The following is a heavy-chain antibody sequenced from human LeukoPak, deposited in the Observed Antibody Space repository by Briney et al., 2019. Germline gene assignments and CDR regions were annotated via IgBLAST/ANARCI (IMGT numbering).Heavy chain of an antibody. CDR1: GFTFSSYS. CDR3: ARRITMVRGGLGYDY. Sequence: GGSLRLSCAASGFTFSSYSMNWVRQAPGKGLEWVSSISSSSSYIYYADSVKGRFTISRDNAKNSLYLQMNSLRAEDTAVYYCARRITMVRGGLGYDYWGQGTLVTVSS. V-gene: IGHV3-21*01. CDR2: ISSSSSYI. J-gene: IGHJ4*02. D-gene: IGHD3-10*01.